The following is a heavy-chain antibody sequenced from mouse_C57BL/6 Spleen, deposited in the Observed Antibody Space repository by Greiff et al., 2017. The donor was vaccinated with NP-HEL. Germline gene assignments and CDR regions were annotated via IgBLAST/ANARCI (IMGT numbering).Heavy chain of an antibody. Sequence: VQLQQSGPGLVQPSQSLSITCTVSGFSLTSYGVHWVRQSPGKGLEWLGVIWSGGSTDYNAAFISRLSISKENSKSQFFFKRSSLQADDTAIYYCARYVSSPHCWYFDVWGPGTTVTVSS. J-gene: IGHJ1*01. D-gene: IGHD1-1*01. CDR2: IWSGGST. V-gene: IGHV2-2*01. CDR3: ARYVSSPHCWYFDV. CDR1: GFSLTSYG.